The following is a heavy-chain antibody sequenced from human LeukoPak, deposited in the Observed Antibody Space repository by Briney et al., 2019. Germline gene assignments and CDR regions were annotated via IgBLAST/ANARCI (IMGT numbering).Heavy chain of an antibody. V-gene: IGHV1-18*01. J-gene: IGHJ6*02. Sequence: ASVKVSCKASGYTFTSYGISWVRQAPGQGLEWMGWISAYNGNASYAQKLQGRVTMTTDTSTSTAYMELRSLRSDDTAVYYCARDHLRPYLLHVPADYYYGMDVWGQGTTVTVSS. CDR3: ARDHLRPYLLHVPADYYYGMDV. CDR2: ISAYNGNA. CDR1: GYTFTSYG. D-gene: IGHD3-10*01.